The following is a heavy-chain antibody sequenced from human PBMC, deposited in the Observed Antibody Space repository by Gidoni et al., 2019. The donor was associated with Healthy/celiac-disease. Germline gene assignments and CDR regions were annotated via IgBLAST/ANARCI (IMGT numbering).Heavy chain of an antibody. CDR2: IWYDGSNK. CDR3: ARGGYSYGPFDYYGMDV. D-gene: IGHD5-18*01. CDR1: GFPFSSYG. V-gene: IGHV3-33*01. Sequence: QVQLVESGGGVVQPGRSLRLSCAASGFPFSSYGMHWVRQAPGKGLEWVAVIWYDGSNKYYADSVKGRFTISRDNSKNTLYLQMNSLRAEDTAVYYCARGGYSYGPFDYYGMDVWGQGTTVTVSS. J-gene: IGHJ6*02.